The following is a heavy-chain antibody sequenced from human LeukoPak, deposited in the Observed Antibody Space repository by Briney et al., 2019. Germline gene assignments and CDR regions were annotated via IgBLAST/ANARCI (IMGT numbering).Heavy chain of an antibody. V-gene: IGHV1-18*01. CDR3: ARDLPIAAAGTIHYYYYYGMDV. D-gene: IGHD6-13*01. CDR2: ISAYNGNT. J-gene: IGHJ6*02. CDR1: GYTFTSYG. Sequence: ASVKVSCKASGYTFTSYGISWVRQDPGQGLEWMGWISAYNGNTNYAQKLQGRVTMTTDTSTSTAYMELRSLRSDDTAVYYCARDLPIAAAGTIHYYYYYGMDVWGQGTTVTVSS.